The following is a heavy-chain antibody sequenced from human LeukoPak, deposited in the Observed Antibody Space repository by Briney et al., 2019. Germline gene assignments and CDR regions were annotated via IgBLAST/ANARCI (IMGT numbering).Heavy chain of an antibody. V-gene: IGHV1-3*01. D-gene: IGHD6-19*01. CDR3: ARNMAGTKSFDY. CDR2: INAGNGNT. J-gene: IGHJ4*02. CDR1: GYTFTSYA. Sequence: ASVKVSCKASGYTFTSYAMHWVRQAPGQRLEWMGWINAGNGNTKYPQKFQGRVTITRDTSASTAYMELSSLRSEDTAVYYCARNMAGTKSFDYWGQGTLVTVSS.